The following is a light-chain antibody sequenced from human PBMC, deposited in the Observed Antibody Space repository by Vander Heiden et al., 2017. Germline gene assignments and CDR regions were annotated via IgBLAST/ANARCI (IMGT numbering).Light chain of an antibody. V-gene: IGLV1-40*01. CDR1: SANIGAGYD. CDR3: QSYDSSLSGSVV. Sequence: HSVPTQPPSVSGAPGQRVTIACTGSSANIGAGYDVHWYQQLPGTAPKLLIYGNSNRPSGVPDRFSGSKSGTSASLAITGLQAEDEADYYCQSYDSSLSGSVVFGGGTKLTVL. CDR2: GNS. J-gene: IGLJ2*01.